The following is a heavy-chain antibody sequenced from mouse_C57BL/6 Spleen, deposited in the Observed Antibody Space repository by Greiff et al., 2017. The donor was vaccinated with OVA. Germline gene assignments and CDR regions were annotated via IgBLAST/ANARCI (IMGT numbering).Heavy chain of an antibody. CDR3: AKEILTGTSDY. J-gene: IGHJ2*01. V-gene: IGHV1-22*01. CDR1: GYTFTDYN. D-gene: IGHD4-1*01. Sequence: EVQLVESGPELVKPGASVKMSCKASGYTFTDYNMHWVKQSHGKSLEWIGYINPNNGGTSYNQKFKGKATLTVNKSSSTAYMELRSLTSEDSAVYYCAKEILTGTSDYWGQGTTLTVSS. CDR2: INPNNGGT.